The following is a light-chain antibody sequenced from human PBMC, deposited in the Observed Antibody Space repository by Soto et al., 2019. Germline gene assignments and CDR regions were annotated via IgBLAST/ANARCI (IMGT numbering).Light chain of an antibody. CDR1: SGHSSYI. CDR2: VESSGSY. J-gene: IGLJ2*01. CDR3: ETWDSTTPVV. V-gene: IGLV4-60*03. Sequence: QSVLTQSSSASASLGSSVKLTCTLSSGHSSYIIAWHQQQPGKAPRYLMKVESSGSYNKGSGVPDRFSGSSSGADRYLTISNLQSEDEADYYCETWDSTTPVVFGGGTKLTVL.